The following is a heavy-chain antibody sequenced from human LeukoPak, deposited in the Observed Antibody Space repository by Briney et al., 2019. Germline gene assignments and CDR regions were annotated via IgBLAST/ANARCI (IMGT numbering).Heavy chain of an antibody. D-gene: IGHD5-18*01. CDR2: IWYDGSNK. J-gene: IGHJ4*02. CDR1: GFTFSSYG. Sequence: GGSLRLSCAASGFTFSSYGMHWVRQAPGKGLEWVAVIWYDGSNKYYADSVKGRFTISRDNSKNTLYLQMNSLGAEDTAVYYCARGGIQLWLRTDFDYWGQGTLVTVSS. CDR3: ARGGIQLWLRTDFDY. V-gene: IGHV3-33*01.